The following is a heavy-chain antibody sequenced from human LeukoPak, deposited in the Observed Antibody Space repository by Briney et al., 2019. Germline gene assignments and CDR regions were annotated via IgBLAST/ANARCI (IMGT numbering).Heavy chain of an antibody. CDR2: IYYSGST. CDR3: ARAPTTNYYYDSSGYYYDAFDI. V-gene: IGHV4-59*12. Sequence: PSETLSLTCTVSGGSIKNYYWTWIRQPPGKRLEWIGYIYYSGSTSSNPSLKSRVTIPVDTSKNQFSLKLSSVTAADTAVYYCARAPTTNYYYDSSGYYYDAFDIWGQGTMVTVSS. J-gene: IGHJ3*02. CDR1: GGSIKNYY. D-gene: IGHD3-22*01.